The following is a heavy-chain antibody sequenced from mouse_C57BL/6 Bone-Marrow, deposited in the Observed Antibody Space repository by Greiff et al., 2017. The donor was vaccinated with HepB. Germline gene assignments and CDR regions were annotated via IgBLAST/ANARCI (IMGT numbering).Heavy chain of an antibody. Sequence: QVQLQQSGAELARPGASVKLSCKASGYTFTSYGISWVKQRTGQGLEWIGEIYPRSGNTYYNEKFKGKATLTADKSSSTAYMELRSLTSEDSAVYFCAREFPLFITTVVATDYYAMDYWGQGTSVTVSS. CDR3: AREFPLFITTVVATDYYAMDY. CDR2: IYPRSGNT. D-gene: IGHD1-1*01. J-gene: IGHJ4*01. V-gene: IGHV1-81*01. CDR1: GYTFTSYG.